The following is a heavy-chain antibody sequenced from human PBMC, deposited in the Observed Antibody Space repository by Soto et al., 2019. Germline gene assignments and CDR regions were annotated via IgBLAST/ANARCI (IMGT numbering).Heavy chain of an antibody. CDR3: ARSSPQYYYDSSGYYSYFDY. Sequence: AGGSLRLSCAASGFTFSSYSMNWVRQAPGKGLGWVSSISSSSSYIYYADSVKGRFTISRDNAKNSLYLQMNSLRAEDTAVYYCARSSPQYYYDSSGYYSYFDYWGQGTLVTVSS. CDR1: GFTFSSYS. D-gene: IGHD3-22*01. V-gene: IGHV3-21*01. CDR2: ISSSSSYI. J-gene: IGHJ4*02.